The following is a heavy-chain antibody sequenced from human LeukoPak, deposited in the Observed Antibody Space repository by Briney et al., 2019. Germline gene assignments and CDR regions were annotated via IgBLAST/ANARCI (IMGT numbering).Heavy chain of an antibody. Sequence: PSETLSLTCAAYGGSFSGYYWSWIRQPPGKGLEWIGEINHSGSTNYNPSLKSRVTISVDTSKNQFSLKLSSVTAADTAVYYCARGRGYYDILTGYFPFGYWGQGTLVTVSS. CDR3: ARGRGYYDILTGYFPFGY. J-gene: IGHJ4*02. D-gene: IGHD3-9*01. CDR2: INHSGST. V-gene: IGHV4-34*01. CDR1: GGSFSGYY.